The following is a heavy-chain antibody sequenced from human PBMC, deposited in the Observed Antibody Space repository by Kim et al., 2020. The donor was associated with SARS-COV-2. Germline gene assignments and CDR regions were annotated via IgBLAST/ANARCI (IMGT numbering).Heavy chain of an antibody. D-gene: IGHD3-10*01. J-gene: IGHJ6*03. Sequence: ASVKVSCKASGYTFTSYYMHWVRQAPGQGLEWMGIINPSGGSTSYAQKFQGRVTMTRDTSTSTVYMELSSLRSEDTAVYYCASDSAYYYGSGSYYTYYMDVWGKGTTVTVSS. CDR1: GYTFTSYY. V-gene: IGHV1-46*01. CDR2: INPSGGST. CDR3: ASDSAYYYGSGSYYTYYMDV.